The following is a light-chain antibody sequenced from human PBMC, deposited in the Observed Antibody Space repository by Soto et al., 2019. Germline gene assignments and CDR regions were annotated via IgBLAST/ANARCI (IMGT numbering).Light chain of an antibody. CDR3: QQYNIWPWT. J-gene: IGKJ1*01. V-gene: IGKV3-15*01. CDR2: GAS. CDR1: QSVSSN. Sequence: EVVMTQSPATLSVSLGDRATLSCRASQSVSSNLAWYQQKPGQAPRLLIYGASTRATGIPARFSGSGSGTEFTLTISSLQSEDFAVYSCQQYNIWPWTFGQGTKVDIK.